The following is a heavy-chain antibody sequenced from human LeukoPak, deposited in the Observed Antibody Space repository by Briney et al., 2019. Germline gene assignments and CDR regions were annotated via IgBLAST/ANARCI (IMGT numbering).Heavy chain of an antibody. D-gene: IGHD2-2*01. CDR3: ARVSVDVVVVPAAYFDY. V-gene: IGHV4-30-2*01. CDR2: IYHSGST. Sequence: SETLSLTCTVSGGSISSGGYYWSWIRQPPGKGLEWIGYIYHSGSTYYNPSLKSRVTISVDRSKNQFSLKLSSVTAADTAVYYCARVSVDVVVVPAAYFDYWGQGTLVTVSS. CDR1: GGSISSGGYY. J-gene: IGHJ4*02.